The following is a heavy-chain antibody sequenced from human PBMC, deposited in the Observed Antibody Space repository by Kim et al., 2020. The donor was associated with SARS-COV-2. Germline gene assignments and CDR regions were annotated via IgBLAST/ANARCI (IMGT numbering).Heavy chain of an antibody. CDR3: ARVPYYDFWSGYSTGNWFDP. CDR2: ISAYNGNT. Sequence: ASVKVSCKASGYTFTSYGISWVRQAPGQGLEWMGWISAYNGNTNYAQKLQGRVTMTTDTSTSTAYMELRSLRSDDTAVYYCARVPYYDFWSGYSTGNWFDPWGQGTLVTVSS. CDR1: GYTFTSYG. D-gene: IGHD3-3*01. V-gene: IGHV1-18*01. J-gene: IGHJ5*02.